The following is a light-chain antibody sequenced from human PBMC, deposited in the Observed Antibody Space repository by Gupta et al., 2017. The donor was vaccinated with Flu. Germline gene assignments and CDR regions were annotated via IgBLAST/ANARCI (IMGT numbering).Light chain of an antibody. CDR2: DAS. CDR3: QQRSYGPRIT. V-gene: IGKV3-11*01. J-gene: IGKJ3*01. CDR1: QSVSSY. Sequence: EIVLTQSPATLSLSPGERATLSCRASQSVSSYLAWYQQKPGQAPRLLIYDASNRATGIPARFSRSGYGTDFTLTISSREPEDFAVYYCQQRSYGPRITFGHGTKVDIK.